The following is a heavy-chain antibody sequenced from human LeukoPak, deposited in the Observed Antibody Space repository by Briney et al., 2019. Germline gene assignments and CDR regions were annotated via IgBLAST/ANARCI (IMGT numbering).Heavy chain of an antibody. D-gene: IGHD6-19*01. CDR2: INPNSGGT. CDR1: GYTFTGYY. Sequence: HGASVKVSCKASGYTFTGYYMHWVRQAPGQGLEWMGWINPNSGGTNYAQKFQGRVTMTRDTSISTAYMELSRLRSDDTAVYYCARVGSSSGWSTALYWGQGTLVTVSS. V-gene: IGHV1-2*02. J-gene: IGHJ4*02. CDR3: ARVGSSSGWSTALY.